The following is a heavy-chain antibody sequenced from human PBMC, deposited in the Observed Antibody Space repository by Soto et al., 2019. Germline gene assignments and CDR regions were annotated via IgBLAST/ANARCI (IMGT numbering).Heavy chain of an antibody. D-gene: IGHD3-3*01. Sequence: QVQLVQSGAEVKKPGSSVKVSCKASGGTFSSYAISWVRQAPGQGLEWMGGIIPIFGTANYAQKFQGRVTITAHESTSTAYMELSSLRSEDTGVYYCARLRFSGAGFDFWGQGTLVTVSS. J-gene: IGHJ4*02. CDR1: GGTFSSYA. CDR3: ARLRFSGAGFDF. CDR2: IIPIFGTA. V-gene: IGHV1-69*12.